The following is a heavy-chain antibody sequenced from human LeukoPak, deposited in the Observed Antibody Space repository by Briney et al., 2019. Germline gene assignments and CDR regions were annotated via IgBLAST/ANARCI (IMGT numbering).Heavy chain of an antibody. V-gene: IGHV4-59*08. CDR2: IYYSGST. CDR3: ARSYGRGAFDI. CDR1: GGSISSYY. Sequence: SETLSLTCTVSGGSISSYYWSWIRQPPGKGLEWIGYIYYSGSTNYNPSLKSRVTVSVDTSKNQFSLKLSSVTAADTAVYYCARSYGRGAFDIWGQGTMVTVSS. J-gene: IGHJ3*02. D-gene: IGHD5-18*01.